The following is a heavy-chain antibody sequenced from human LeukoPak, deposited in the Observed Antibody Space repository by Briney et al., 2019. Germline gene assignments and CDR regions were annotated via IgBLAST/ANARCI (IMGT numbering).Heavy chain of an antibody. V-gene: IGHV1-69*04. Sequence: GASVKVSCKASGGTFSSYAISWVRQAPGQGLEWMGRIIPILGIANYAQKFQGRVTITADKSTSTVYMELSSLRSEDTAVYYCARDLAHIHLAHIAAAGVPNWFDPWGQGTLVTVSS. J-gene: IGHJ5*02. CDR2: IIPILGIA. CDR1: GGTFSSYA. D-gene: IGHD6-13*01. CDR3: ARDLAHIHLAHIAAAGVPNWFDP.